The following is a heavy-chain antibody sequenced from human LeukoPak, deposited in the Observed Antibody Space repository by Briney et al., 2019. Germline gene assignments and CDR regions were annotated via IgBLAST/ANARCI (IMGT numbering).Heavy chain of an antibody. J-gene: IGHJ4*02. Sequence: ASVKVSCKASGYTITSYYMHWVRQAPGQGLEWMGIINPSGGSTSYAQKFQGRVTMTRDTSTSTVYMELSSLRSEDTAVYYCARVYPQYYFDYWGQGTLVTVSS. CDR2: INPSGGST. CDR1: GYTITSYY. CDR3: ARVYPQYYFDY. V-gene: IGHV1-46*01. D-gene: IGHD4-11*01.